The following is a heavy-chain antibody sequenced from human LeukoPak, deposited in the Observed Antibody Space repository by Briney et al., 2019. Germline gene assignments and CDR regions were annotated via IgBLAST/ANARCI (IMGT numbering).Heavy chain of an antibody. V-gene: IGHV3-7*01. CDR1: GFTLSSSW. D-gene: IGHD2-21*02. Sequence: GGSLRLSCAASGFTLSSSWMGWVRQTPGKGLEWVAMIQEDGSGETYVDSVQGRFTIFRDNARNSLYLQMHSLRVEDTSVYYCTRGGGDLWGQGTLVTVS. J-gene: IGHJ4*01. CDR3: TRGGGDL. CDR2: IQEDGSGE.